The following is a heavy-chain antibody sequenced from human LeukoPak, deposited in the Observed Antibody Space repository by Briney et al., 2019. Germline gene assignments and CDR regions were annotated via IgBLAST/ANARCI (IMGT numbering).Heavy chain of an antibody. CDR3: ARAHSFVVVPAAPNWFDP. J-gene: IGHJ5*02. CDR1: GYTFTSYA. V-gene: IGHV1-3*01. Sequence: ASVKVSCKASGYTFTSYAMHWVRQAPGQRLEWMGWINAGSGNTKYSQKFQGRVTITRDTSASTAYMELSSLRSEDTAVYYCARAHSFVVVPAAPNWFDPWGQGTLVTVSS. CDR2: INAGSGNT. D-gene: IGHD2-2*01.